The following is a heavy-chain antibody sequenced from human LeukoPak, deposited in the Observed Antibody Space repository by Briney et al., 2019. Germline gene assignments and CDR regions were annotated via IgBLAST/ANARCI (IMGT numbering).Heavy chain of an antibody. Sequence: ASLKVSCKASGYTFTSYYMHWVRQAPGQGLEWMGIINPNGGSTSYAQVFQGRVTMTRDTSTSTVYMELSSLRSEDTAVYYCARDLGPMATIYPHFDYWGQGTLVTVSS. CDR2: INPNGGST. V-gene: IGHV1-46*01. CDR3: ARDLGPMATIYPHFDY. D-gene: IGHD5-12*01. CDR1: GYTFTSYY. J-gene: IGHJ4*02.